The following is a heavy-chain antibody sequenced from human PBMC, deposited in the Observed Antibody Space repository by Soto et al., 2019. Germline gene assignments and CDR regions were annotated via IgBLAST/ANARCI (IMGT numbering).Heavy chain of an antibody. J-gene: IGHJ6*02. CDR2: IHYSGST. CDR3: ASSKHITMVRGVYYGMDV. CDR1: GGSISSYY. Sequence: SETLSLTCTVSGGSISSYYWSWIRQPPGKGLEWIGYIHYSGSTNYNPSLKSRVTISVDTSKNQFSLKLSSVTAADTAVYYCASSKHITMVRGVYYGMDVWGQGTTVTVSS. D-gene: IGHD3-10*01. V-gene: IGHV4-59*01.